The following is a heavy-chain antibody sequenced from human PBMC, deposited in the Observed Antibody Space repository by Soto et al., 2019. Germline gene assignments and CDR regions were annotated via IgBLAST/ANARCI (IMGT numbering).Heavy chain of an antibody. CDR1: GFTFSSYG. CDR2: IWYDGSNK. J-gene: IGHJ6*02. D-gene: IGHD5-18*01. V-gene: IGHV3-33*01. CDR3: ARRGRIQLDKGQNGMDV. Sequence: GGSLRLSCAASGFTFSSYGMHWVRQAPGKGLEWVAVIWYDGSNKYYADSVKGRFTISRDNSKNTLYLQMNSLRAKDTAVYYCARRGRIQLDKGQNGMDVWGQGTTVTVSS.